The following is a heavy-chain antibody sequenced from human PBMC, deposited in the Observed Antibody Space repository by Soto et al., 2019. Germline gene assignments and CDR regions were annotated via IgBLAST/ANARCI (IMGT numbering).Heavy chain of an antibody. CDR2: IYYSGST. CDR3: ARDRYYDSARRTHTFDI. CDR1: GGSISSGDYY. Sequence: QVQLQESGPGLVKPSQTLSLTCTVSGGSISSGDYYWSWIRQPPGKVLEWIGYIYYSGSTYYNPSLKSRITISVDTSKNQFSLKLRSVTAADTAVYYCARDRYYDSARRTHTFDIWGQGTMVTVSS. V-gene: IGHV4-30-4*01. D-gene: IGHD3-22*01. J-gene: IGHJ3*02.